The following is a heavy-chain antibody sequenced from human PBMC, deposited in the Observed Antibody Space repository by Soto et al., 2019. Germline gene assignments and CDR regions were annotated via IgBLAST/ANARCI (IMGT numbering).Heavy chain of an antibody. CDR1: VYTFTSYG. D-gene: IGHD3-22*01. J-gene: IGHJ4*02. V-gene: IGHV1-18*01. CDR3: ARDYYYDSSGYYWGLDY. Sequence: GXSVKVSCKASVYTFTSYGISWVRQAPGQGLEWMGWISAYNGNTNYAQKLQGRVTMTTDTSTSTAYMELRSLRSDDTAVYYCARDYYYDSSGYYWGLDYWGQGTLVTVSS. CDR2: ISAYNGNT.